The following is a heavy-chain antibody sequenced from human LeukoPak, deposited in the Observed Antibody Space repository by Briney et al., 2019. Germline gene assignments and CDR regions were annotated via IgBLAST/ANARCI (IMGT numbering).Heavy chain of an antibody. D-gene: IGHD6-19*01. CDR3: ARGQWLGHFGPTPFDY. V-gene: IGHV4-59*01. CDR2: IYYSGST. Sequence: NPSETLSLTCTVSGGSISSYYWSWIRQPPGKGLEWIGYIYYSGSTNYNPSLKSRVTISVDTSKNQFSLKLSSVTAADTAVYYCARGQWLGHFGPTPFDYWGQGTLVTVSS. J-gene: IGHJ4*02. CDR1: GGSISSYY.